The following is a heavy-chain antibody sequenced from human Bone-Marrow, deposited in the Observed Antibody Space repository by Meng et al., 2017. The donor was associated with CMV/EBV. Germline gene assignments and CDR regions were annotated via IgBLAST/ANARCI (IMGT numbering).Heavy chain of an antibody. D-gene: IGHD2-2*01. Sequence: GGSLSLSCKGSGYSFTSYWIGWVRQMPGKGLEWMGIIYPGDSDTRYSPSFQGQVTISADKSISTAYLQWSSLKASDTAMYYCARIKGVGPALPRFDTWGQGTLVTVSS. CDR2: IYPGDSDT. CDR1: GYSFTSYW. V-gene: IGHV5-51*01. J-gene: IGHJ5*02. CDR3: ARIKGVGPALPRFDT.